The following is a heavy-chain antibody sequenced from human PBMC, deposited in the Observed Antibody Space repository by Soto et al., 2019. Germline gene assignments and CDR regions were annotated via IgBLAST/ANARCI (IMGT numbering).Heavy chain of an antibody. D-gene: IGHD3-10*01. CDR2: IIPLFGTP. CDR1: GGIFSTYA. Sequence: QVQLVQSGAEVKKPGSSVKVSCKASGGIFSTYAISWLRQAPGQGLEWMGGIIPLFGTPNYAQRVQGRVTITADESKSTAYMELSRLRSEDTAVYYCARDRDDYGSGNYYNRIDFWGQGTLVTVSS. J-gene: IGHJ4*02. V-gene: IGHV1-69*01. CDR3: ARDRDDYGSGNYYNRIDF.